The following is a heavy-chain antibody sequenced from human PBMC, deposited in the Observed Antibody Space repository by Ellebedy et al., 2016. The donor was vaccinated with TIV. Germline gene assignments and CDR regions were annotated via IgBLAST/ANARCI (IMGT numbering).Heavy chain of an antibody. V-gene: IGHV5-51*01. CDR2: TYPGDSDT. D-gene: IGHD1-1*01. CDR3: ARLRAAIPGTRHLGWYFDV. Sequence: GASLKISCHVSGYIFTNYWIGWVRQRPGEGLELMGITYPGDSDTRYSPSFQGQVTVSAAKSINTAYLQWGGLKASDTAIYYCARLRAAIPGTRHLGWYFDVWGRGTLVTVSS. J-gene: IGHJ2*01. CDR1: GYIFTNYW.